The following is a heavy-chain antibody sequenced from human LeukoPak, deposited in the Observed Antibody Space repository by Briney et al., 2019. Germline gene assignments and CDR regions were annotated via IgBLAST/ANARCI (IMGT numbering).Heavy chain of an antibody. CDR2: ISSSGSTI. CDR3: ARDRGVTLFYYGMDV. J-gene: IGHJ6*02. Sequence: GGSLRLSCAASEFTVSSNYMNWVRQAPGKGLEWVSYISSSGSTIYYADSVKGRFTISRDNAKNSLYLQMNSLRAEDTAVYYCARDRGVTLFYYGMDVWGQGTTVTVSS. V-gene: IGHV3-48*03. D-gene: IGHD2-21*02. CDR1: EFTVSSNY.